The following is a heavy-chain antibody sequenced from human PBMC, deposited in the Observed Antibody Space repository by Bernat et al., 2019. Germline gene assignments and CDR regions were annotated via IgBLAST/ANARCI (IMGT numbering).Heavy chain of an antibody. CDR1: GFTFSSYG. V-gene: IGHV3-30*18. D-gene: IGHD1-26*01. J-gene: IGHJ4*02. Sequence: QVQLVESGGGVVQPGRSLRLSCAASGFTFSSYGMHWVRQAPGKGLEWVAVISYDGSNKYYADSVKGRFTISRDNSKNTLYLQMNSLRAEDTAVYYCAKDGVGAIDYWGQGTLVTISP. CDR2: ISYDGSNK. CDR3: AKDGVGAIDY.